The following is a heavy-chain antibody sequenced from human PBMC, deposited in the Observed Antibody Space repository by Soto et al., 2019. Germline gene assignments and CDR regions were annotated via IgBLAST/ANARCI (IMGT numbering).Heavy chain of an antibody. Sequence: QVHLQQWGAGLLKPSETLSLTCAVYGGSFSGYYWSWVRQIPGKGLEWIGEINHIGRTNYNESLKSRVSISVDTSKNQFSLKLNSATAADTAVYYCARGRWEVRFDNWGQGTLVTVSS. CDR1: GGSFSGYY. V-gene: IGHV4-34*01. J-gene: IGHJ4*02. D-gene: IGHD1-26*01. CDR2: INHIGRT. CDR3: ARGRWEVRFDN.